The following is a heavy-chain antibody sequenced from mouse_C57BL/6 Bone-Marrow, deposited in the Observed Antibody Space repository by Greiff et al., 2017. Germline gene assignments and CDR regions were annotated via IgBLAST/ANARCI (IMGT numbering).Heavy chain of an antibody. CDR2: IDPETGGT. V-gene: IGHV1-15*01. CDR3: TNDYGRRAYLEY. J-gene: IGHJ2*01. CDR1: GYTFTDYE. Sequence: QVQLKESGAELVRPGASVTLSCKASGYTFTDYEMHWVKQTPVHGLEWIGAIDPETGGTASNQKFKGKAILTADKSSSTAYMERRSLTSADSAVYYCTNDYGRRAYLEYWGQGTTLTVSS. D-gene: IGHD2-4*01.